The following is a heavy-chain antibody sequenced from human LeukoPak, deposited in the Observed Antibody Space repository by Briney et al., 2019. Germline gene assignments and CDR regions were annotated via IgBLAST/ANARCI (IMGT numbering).Heavy chain of an antibody. Sequence: ASVKVSCKSSGYTFIDYYIHWVRQAPGQGLEWMGWINPSSGATKYAQKFQGRVSMTRDTSINTAYMDLTNLRSDDTAIFYCARVKKLMPEFEFWGQGTLVTVSS. V-gene: IGHV1-2*02. D-gene: IGHD2-2*01. CDR3: ARVKKLMPEFEF. CDR1: GYTFIDYY. J-gene: IGHJ4*02. CDR2: INPSSGAT.